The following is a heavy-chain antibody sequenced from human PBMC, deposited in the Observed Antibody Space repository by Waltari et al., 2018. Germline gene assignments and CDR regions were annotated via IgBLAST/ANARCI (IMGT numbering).Heavy chain of an antibody. Sequence: QVQLQESGPGLVKPSETLSLTCTVSGGSIISSLYYWGWIRQPPGKGLEWIGDVYYSGGTYYNPSVKSRTTLSVDTSKNQFTLKLSSVTATDTAVYYCARHGVGATRTDYGGQGTLVSVSS. V-gene: IGHV4-39*01. CDR1: GGSIISSLYY. CDR3: ARHGVGATRTDY. CDR2: VYYSGGT. D-gene: IGHD1-26*01. J-gene: IGHJ4*02.